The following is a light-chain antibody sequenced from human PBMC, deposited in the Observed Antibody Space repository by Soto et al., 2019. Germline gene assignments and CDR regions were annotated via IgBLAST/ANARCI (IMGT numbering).Light chain of an antibody. CDR3: SSYAGRNNLVV. Sequence: QSALTQPPSASGSPGQSVTISCTGTSRDVGGYQYVSWYQQHPGKAPKLMIYDVTKRPSGVPDRFSGSKSGNTASLTVSGLQAEDEADYYCSSYAGRNNLVVFGTGTKLTVL. CDR1: SRDVGGYQY. CDR2: DVT. V-gene: IGLV2-8*01. J-gene: IGLJ1*01.